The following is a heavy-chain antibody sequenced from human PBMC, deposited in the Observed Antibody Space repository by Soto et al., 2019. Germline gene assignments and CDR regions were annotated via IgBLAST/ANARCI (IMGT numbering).Heavy chain of an antibody. CDR2: IYPGDSDT. CDR1: GYSFTSYW. D-gene: IGHD2-15*01. Sequence: GESLKISCKGSGYSFTSYWIGWVRQMPGKGLEWMGIIYPGDSDTRYSPSFQGPVTISADKSISTAYLQWSSLKAPDTALYYCARHSGKYCSGGSCYRLYYNDYRMDAWGKGTTVTVPS. CDR3: ARHSGKYCSGGSCYRLYYNDYRMDA. V-gene: IGHV5-51*01. J-gene: IGHJ6*04.